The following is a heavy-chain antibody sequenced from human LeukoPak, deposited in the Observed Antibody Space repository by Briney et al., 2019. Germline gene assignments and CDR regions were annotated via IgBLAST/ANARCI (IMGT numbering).Heavy chain of an antibody. CDR3: ARASYSSPGAFDI. D-gene: IGHD6-13*01. J-gene: IGHJ3*02. CDR2: ISSSSSYI. Sequence: GGSLRLSCAASGFTFGSYSMNWVRQAPGKGLEWVSSISSSSSYIYYADSVKGRFTISRANAKNSLYLQMNSLRAEDTAVYYCARASYSSPGAFDIWGQGTMVTVSS. CDR1: GFTFGSYS. V-gene: IGHV3-21*01.